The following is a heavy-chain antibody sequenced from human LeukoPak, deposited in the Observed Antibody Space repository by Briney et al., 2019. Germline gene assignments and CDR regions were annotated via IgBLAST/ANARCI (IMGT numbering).Heavy chain of an antibody. CDR2: ISYDGSNE. J-gene: IGHJ4*02. D-gene: IGHD1-1*01. V-gene: IGHV3-30*04. Sequence: PGGSLRLSCAASGFTFSSYVMHWVRQAPGKGLEWVAIISYDGSNEYYADSVKGRFTIPRDNARNSLYLQMNSLRAEDTAVYYCARDLTPEGTGDADYWGQGTLVTVSS. CDR3: ARDLTPEGTGDADY. CDR1: GFTFSSYV.